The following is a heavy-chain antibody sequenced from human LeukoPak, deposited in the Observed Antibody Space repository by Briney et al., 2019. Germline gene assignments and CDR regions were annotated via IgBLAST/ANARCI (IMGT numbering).Heavy chain of an antibody. D-gene: IGHD3-9*01. V-gene: IGHV4-34*01. Sequence: SETLSLTCAVYGGSFSGYYWSWIRQPPGKGLEWIGEINHSGSTNYNPSLKSRVTISVDTSKNQFSLKLSSVTAADTAVYYCARGTTPQLRYFDHADYWGQGTLVTVSS. J-gene: IGHJ4*02. CDR2: INHSGST. CDR1: GGSFSGYY. CDR3: ARGTTPQLRYFDHADY.